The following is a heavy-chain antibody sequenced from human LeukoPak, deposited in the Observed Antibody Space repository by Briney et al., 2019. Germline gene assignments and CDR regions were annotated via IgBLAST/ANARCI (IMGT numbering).Heavy chain of an antibody. J-gene: IGHJ5*02. V-gene: IGHV3-23*01. D-gene: IGHD4-23*01. Sequence: GGSLRLSCAASGFTFSNYAMSWVRQAPGKGLEWVSVISGSGGNTYYADSVKGRFTISRDNSKNTVYLQMNSLRAEDTAVYYCAKDQRVGTGFVVSDPWGQGTRVTVSS. CDR3: AKDQRVGTGFVVSDP. CDR1: GFTFSNYA. CDR2: ISGSGGNT.